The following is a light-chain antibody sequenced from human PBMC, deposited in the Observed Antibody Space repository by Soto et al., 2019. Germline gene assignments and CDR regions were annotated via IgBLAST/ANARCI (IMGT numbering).Light chain of an antibody. Sequence: DIQMTQSASSASASLGDRLTITCRASQGISTWIAWYQQKPGKAPELLIYDASSLQSGVPSRFSGSLYGTDFTLTISSLQTEDFATYYCQQVNSFPLTFGGGTKVDIK. CDR3: QQVNSFPLT. J-gene: IGKJ4*01. CDR2: DAS. V-gene: IGKV1D-12*01. CDR1: QGISTW.